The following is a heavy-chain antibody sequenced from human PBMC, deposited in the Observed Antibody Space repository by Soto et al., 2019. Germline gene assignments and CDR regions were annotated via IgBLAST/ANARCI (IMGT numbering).Heavy chain of an antibody. CDR2: ISAYNGNT. CDR3: SRDRGRGPPLDY. V-gene: IGHV1-18*01. Sequence: GASVKVSCKASGYTFMSYGISWVRQAPGQGLEWTGWISAYNGNTNYAQKLQGRVTMTTDTSTSTAYMELRSLRSDDTAVYYCSRDRGRGPPLDYWGQGTLVTVSS. D-gene: IGHD1-26*01. CDR1: GYTFMSYG. J-gene: IGHJ4*02.